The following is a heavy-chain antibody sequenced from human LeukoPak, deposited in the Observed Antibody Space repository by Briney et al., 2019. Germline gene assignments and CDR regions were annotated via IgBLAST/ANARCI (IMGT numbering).Heavy chain of an antibody. CDR1: SASINSYY. V-gene: IGHV4-59*08. D-gene: IGHD2-15*01. Sequence: SETLSLTCTVSSASINSYYWSWIRQPPGKGLEWIGYISNSGSTNYNPSLRSRVTISVDTSKNQFSLKPSSVTAADTAVYYCARQRVVVASLDPWGQGTLVTVSS. CDR3: ARQRVVVASLDP. J-gene: IGHJ5*02. CDR2: ISNSGST.